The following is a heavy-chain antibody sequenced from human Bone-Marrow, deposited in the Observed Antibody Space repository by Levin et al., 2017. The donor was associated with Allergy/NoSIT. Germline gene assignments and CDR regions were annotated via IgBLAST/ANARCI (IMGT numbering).Heavy chain of an antibody. J-gene: IGHJ6*02. CDR1: GGSISSGDYY. D-gene: IGHD3-10*01. CDR3: ARDTGGWFGGPNHGMDV. V-gene: IGHV4-30-4*01. Sequence: SQTLSLTCTVSGGSISSGDYYWSWIRQPPGKGLEWIGYIYYSGSTYYNPSLKSRVTISVDTSKNQFSLKLSSVTAADTAVYYCARDTGGWFGGPNHGMDVWGQGTTVTVSS. CDR2: IYYSGST.